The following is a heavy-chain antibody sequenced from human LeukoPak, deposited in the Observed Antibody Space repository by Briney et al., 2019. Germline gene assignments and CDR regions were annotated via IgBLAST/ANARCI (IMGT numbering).Heavy chain of an antibody. V-gene: IGHV3-21*01. Sequence: GGSLRLSCAASGFTFSTCSMKWVRQAPGKALEWVSSISGSSYHIYYADSVKGRFTISRDNSKTTLYLQMNSLRADDTAMYYCARDADTTNHFSWLDYWGQGTLVTVSS. CDR2: ISGSSYHI. CDR3: ARDADTTNHFSWLDY. CDR1: GFTFSTCS. D-gene: IGHD2-8*01. J-gene: IGHJ4*02.